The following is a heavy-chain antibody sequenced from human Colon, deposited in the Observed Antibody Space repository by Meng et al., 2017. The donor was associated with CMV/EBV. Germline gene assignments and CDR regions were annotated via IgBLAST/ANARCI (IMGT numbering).Heavy chain of an antibody. V-gene: IGHV4-30-4*08. D-gene: IGHD2-8*02. CDR1: GGSISSGDYY. J-gene: IGHJ4*02. CDR2: IYYSGST. Sequence: SETLSLTCTVSGGSISSGDYYWTWIRQPPGKGLEWIGRIYYSGSTYYNPSLKSRVTLSLDTSKNQFSLKLSSVTAADTAVYYCARDTGLRRFDYWGQGTLVTVSS. CDR3: ARDTGLRRFDY.